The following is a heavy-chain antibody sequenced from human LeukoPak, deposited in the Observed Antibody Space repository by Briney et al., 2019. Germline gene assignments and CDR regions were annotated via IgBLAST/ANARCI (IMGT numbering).Heavy chain of an antibody. Sequence: SETLSLTWTVSGXPIDIHYGSWIRQPPGKGLEWIGYIYHSGSSDYNPSLKSRVTMSIDTSKSQVSPKLTSVTAADTAVYYCARDSGSFNDAFDMWGHGTTVTVSS. D-gene: IGHD1-26*01. J-gene: IGHJ3*02. CDR2: IYHSGSS. CDR1: GXPIDIHY. V-gene: IGHV4-59*11. CDR3: ARDSGSFNDAFDM.